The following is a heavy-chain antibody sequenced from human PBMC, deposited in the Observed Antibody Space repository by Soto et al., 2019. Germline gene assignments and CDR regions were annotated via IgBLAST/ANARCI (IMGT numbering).Heavy chain of an antibody. J-gene: IGHJ5*02. CDR1: GGTFTSYA. V-gene: IGHV1-69*13. CDR2: IIPIFGTA. D-gene: IGHD2-15*01. Sequence: SVKVSCKASGGTFTSYAISWVRQAPGQGLELMGVIIPIFGTANYAQKFQGRVTITADESTSTAYMELRSLRSDDTAVYHCARLGLAWPGYCSGGSCYSEGPSSWFDPWGQGTLVPVSS. CDR3: ARLGLAWPGYCSGGSCYSEGPSSWFDP.